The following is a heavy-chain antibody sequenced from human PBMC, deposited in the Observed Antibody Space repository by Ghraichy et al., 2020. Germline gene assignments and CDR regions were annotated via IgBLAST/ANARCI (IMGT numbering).Heavy chain of an antibody. J-gene: IGHJ4*02. D-gene: IGHD3-10*01. CDR2: ISPGTSYI. V-gene: IGHV3-21*04. CDR3: ARDSRWFRDKHPILIDL. CDR1: GFTFNSYC. Sequence: LSLTCAASGFTFNSYCFNWVRQAPGKGLEWVSAISPGTSYIYYADSVKGRFTISRDNAESTLYLEMNSLTAEDTGVYYCARDSRWFRDKHPILIDLWGRGTRVTVSS.